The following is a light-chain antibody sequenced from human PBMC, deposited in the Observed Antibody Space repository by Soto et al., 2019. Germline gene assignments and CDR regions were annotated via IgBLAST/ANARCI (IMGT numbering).Light chain of an antibody. J-gene: IGLJ1*01. Sequence: QSVLTQPRSVSGSPGQSVSISCTGTSSDVGGYNYVSWYQQHPGKAPKLMLHDVSKRPSGVPDRFSGSESGNTASLTISGLQAEDEADYYCCSYAGSYVYVFGTGTKVTVL. CDR2: DVS. V-gene: IGLV2-11*01. CDR3: CSYAGSYVYV. CDR1: SSDVGGYNY.